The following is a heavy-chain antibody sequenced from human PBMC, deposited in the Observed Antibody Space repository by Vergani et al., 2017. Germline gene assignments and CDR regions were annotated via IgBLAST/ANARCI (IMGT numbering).Heavy chain of an antibody. CDR2: IYHSGST. J-gene: IGHJ4*02. D-gene: IGHD6-19*01. Sequence: EVQLVQSGAEVKKPGESLKISCKGSGYSFTSYWIGWVRQMPGKGLEWIGEIYHSGSTNYNPSLKSRVTISVDQSKNQFSLKLSAVTAADTAVYYCARDRVSSGWYGWGQGTLVTVSS. CDR1: GYSFTSYW. V-gene: IGHV5-51*01. CDR3: ARDRVSSGWYG.